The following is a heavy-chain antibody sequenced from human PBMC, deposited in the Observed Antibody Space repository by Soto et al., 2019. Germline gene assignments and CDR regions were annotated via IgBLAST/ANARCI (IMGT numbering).Heavy chain of an antibody. CDR3: AARHFWSGTWTDKRLDY. CDR2: ISHSGST. J-gene: IGHJ4*02. V-gene: IGHV4-4*02. D-gene: IGHD3-3*02. CDR1: VDSINSSHW. Sequence: PSETLSLTCAVSVDSINSSHWWNWVRQPPGKGLEWIGQISHSGSTNYNPSLTSRVNKSVDKSKNHFSLKLTSVTAADTAVYYCAARHFWSGTWTDKRLDYWGQGNLVTVSS.